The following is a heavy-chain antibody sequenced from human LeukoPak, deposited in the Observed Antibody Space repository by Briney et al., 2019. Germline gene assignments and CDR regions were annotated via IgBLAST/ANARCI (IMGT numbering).Heavy chain of an antibody. CDR1: GYTFTGYY. D-gene: IGHD3-22*01. V-gene: IGHV1-2*02. J-gene: IGHJ1*01. CDR3: ARGPMIVVVRTKNAEYFQH. CDR2: INPNSGGT. Sequence: GASVKVSCKASGYTFTGYYMHWVRQAPGQGLEWMGWINPNSGGTNYAQKFQGRVTMTRDTSISTAYMELSRLRSDDTAVYYCARGPMIVVVRTKNAEYFQHWGQGTLVTVSS.